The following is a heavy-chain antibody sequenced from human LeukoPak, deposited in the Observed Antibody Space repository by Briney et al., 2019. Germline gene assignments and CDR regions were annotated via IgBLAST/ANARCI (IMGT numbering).Heavy chain of an antibody. D-gene: IGHD1-1*01. CDR3: ARGLGTTGTTWYYYYYMDV. J-gene: IGHJ6*03. CDR2: MNPNSDNR. CDR1: AYTFTSYD. V-gene: IGHV1-8*01. Sequence: ASVKLSCTASAYTFTSYDINRVRQATGQGLGWMGWMNPNSDNRGYAQKVQGRVTMTRNTAISTAYMELSSLRSEDTAVYYCARGLGTTGTTWYYYYYMDVGGKGPTVTISS.